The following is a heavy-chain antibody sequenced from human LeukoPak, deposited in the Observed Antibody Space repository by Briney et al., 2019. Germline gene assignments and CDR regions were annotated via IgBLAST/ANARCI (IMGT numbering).Heavy chain of an antibody. J-gene: IGHJ4*02. Sequence: ASVKVSCKASGGTFSSYAISWVRQAPGQGLEWMGRIIPILGIANYAQKFQGRVTITADKSTGTAYMELSSLRSEDTAVYYCARSSFSGYSSSSLGYWGQGTLVTVSS. D-gene: IGHD6-6*01. V-gene: IGHV1-69*04. CDR1: GGTFSSYA. CDR2: IIPILGIA. CDR3: ARSSFSGYSSSSLGY.